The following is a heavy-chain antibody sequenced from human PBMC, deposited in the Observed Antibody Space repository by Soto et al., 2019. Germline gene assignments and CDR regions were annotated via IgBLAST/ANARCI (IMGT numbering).Heavy chain of an antibody. Sequence: SSETLSLTCTVSGGSISSYYWSWIRQPPGKGLEWIGYIYYSGSTNYNPSLKSRVTISVDTSKNQFSLKLSSVTAADTAVYYCARGQKATGKKKYYYYYGMDVWGQGTTVTVS. V-gene: IGHV4-59*01. D-gene: IGHD5-12*01. CDR3: ARGQKATGKKKYYYYYGMDV. CDR1: GGSISSYY. CDR2: IYYSGST. J-gene: IGHJ6*02.